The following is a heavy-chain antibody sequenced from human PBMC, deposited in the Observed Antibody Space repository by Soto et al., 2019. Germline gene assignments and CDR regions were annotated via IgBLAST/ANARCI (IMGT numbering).Heavy chain of an antibody. Sequence: SETLSLTCAVYGGSFSGYYWSWIRQPPGKGLEWIGEINHSGSTNYNPSLKSRVTISVDTPRNHFSLKLSSVTAADTAVYYCARVMRGRGYPPLYYYYGMDVWGQGTTVTVSS. CDR2: INHSGST. CDR1: GGSFSGYY. CDR3: ARVMRGRGYPPLYYYYGMDV. J-gene: IGHJ6*02. D-gene: IGHD3-3*01. V-gene: IGHV4-34*01.